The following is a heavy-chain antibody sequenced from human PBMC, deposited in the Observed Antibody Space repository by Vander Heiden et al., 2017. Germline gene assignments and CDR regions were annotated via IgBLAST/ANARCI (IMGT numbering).Heavy chain of an antibody. J-gene: IGHJ5*02. CDR3: AKDLRSIYCSGGSCS. CDR1: GFTFSTYT. CDR2: ISGSGGST. V-gene: IGHV3-23*01. Sequence: EVQLLESGGGLVQPGGSLRLSCADSGFTFSTYTMSWVRQAPGKGLEWVSAISGSGGSTYYADSVKGRFTISRDNSKNTLYLQMNSLRAEDTAVYYCAKDLRSIYCSGGSCSWGQGTLVTVSS. D-gene: IGHD2-15*01.